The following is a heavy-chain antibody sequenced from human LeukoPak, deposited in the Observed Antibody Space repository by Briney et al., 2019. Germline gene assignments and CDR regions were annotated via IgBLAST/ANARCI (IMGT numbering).Heavy chain of an antibody. V-gene: IGHV4-59*08. D-gene: IGHD1-26*01. CDR3: AKHGGTLDYFDS. Sequence: PSETLSLTCAVYGGSFSGYYWSWIRQPPGKGLEWIGYISYGGATTYNPSLKRRVTISVDSPKNHFSLRLTSLTAADTALYYCAKHGGTLDYFDSWGPGSLVTVSS. J-gene: IGHJ4*02. CDR1: GGSFSGYY. CDR2: ISYGGAT.